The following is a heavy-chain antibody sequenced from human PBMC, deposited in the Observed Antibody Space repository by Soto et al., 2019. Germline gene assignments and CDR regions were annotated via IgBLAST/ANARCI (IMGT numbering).Heavy chain of an antibody. V-gene: IGHV1-58*01. CDR2: IVVASGNT. CDR1: GFTFTSSG. CDR3: AASKGDAADGFDI. D-gene: IGHD3-10*01. J-gene: IGHJ3*02. Sequence: QMQLVQSGPEVKKPGTSVKVSCKTSGFTFTSSGVQWVRQARGQRLEWIGWIVVASGNTNYAQKFQARVTITGDMSTSTAYMELSSLRSEDTAVYYCAASKGDAADGFDIWGQGTMVTVSS.